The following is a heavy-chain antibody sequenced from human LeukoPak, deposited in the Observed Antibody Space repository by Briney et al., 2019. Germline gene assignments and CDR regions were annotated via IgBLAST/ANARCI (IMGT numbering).Heavy chain of an antibody. CDR1: GYTFTGYY. V-gene: IGHV1-2*02. CDR3: ARAASVDWCCFDY. CDR2: INPNSGGT. D-gene: IGHD3-9*01. J-gene: IGHJ4*02. Sequence: ASVKVSCKASGYTFTGYYMHWVRQAPGQGLEWMGWINPNSGGTNYAQKFQGRVTMTRDTSISTAYMELSRLRSDDTAVYYCARAASVDWCCFDYWGQGTLVTVSS.